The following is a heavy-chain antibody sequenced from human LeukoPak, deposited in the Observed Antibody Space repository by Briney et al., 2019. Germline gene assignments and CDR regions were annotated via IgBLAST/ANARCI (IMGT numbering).Heavy chain of an antibody. J-gene: IGHJ5*02. Sequence: AAYLRLYCAASGFTFSSNAMNWVRQAPGKGLEWVSSLSGSGESTYYADSGRGRFTISRDKSKNTLYLQMNSLRAEDTAVYYCTRSLNYYDSSGHYPNWFDPWGQGTLVTVSS. CDR3: TRSLNYYDSSGHYPNWFDP. CDR1: GFTFSSNA. D-gene: IGHD3-22*01. V-gene: IGHV3-23*01. CDR2: LSGSGEST.